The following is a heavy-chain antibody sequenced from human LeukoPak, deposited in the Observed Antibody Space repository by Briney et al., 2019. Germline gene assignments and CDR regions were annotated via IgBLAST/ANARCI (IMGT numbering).Heavy chain of an antibody. CDR2: IYYSGST. CDR1: GGSISSSSYY. CDR3: ARPPAGSARGYFDY. Sequence: SETLSLTCTVSGGSISSSSYYWGWIRQPPGKGLEWIGSIYYSGSTYYNPSLKSRVTISVDTSKNQFSLKLSSVTAADTAMYYCARPPAGSARGYFDYWGQGTLVTVSS. V-gene: IGHV4-39*01. D-gene: IGHD1-26*01. J-gene: IGHJ4*02.